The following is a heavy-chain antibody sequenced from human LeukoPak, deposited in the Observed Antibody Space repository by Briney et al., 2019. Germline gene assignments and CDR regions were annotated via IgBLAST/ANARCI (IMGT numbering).Heavy chain of an antibody. CDR1: GGSIGSYY. CDR2: IYYSGST. J-gene: IGHJ4*02. CDR3: ARRAADILTGYYQLDY. D-gene: IGHD3-9*01. V-gene: IGHV4-59*08. Sequence: NPSQTMSLSCTVSGGSIGSYYWSWIRQPPGKGLEWIGYIYYSGSTNYNPSLKSRVTISVDTSKNQFSLKLSSVTAADTAVYYCARRAADILTGYYQLDYWGQGTLVTVSS.